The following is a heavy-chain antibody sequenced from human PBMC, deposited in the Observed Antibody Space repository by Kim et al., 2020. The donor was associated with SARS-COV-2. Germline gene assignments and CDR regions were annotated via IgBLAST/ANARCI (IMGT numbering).Heavy chain of an antibody. Sequence: GGSLRLSCAASGFTFSSYGIHWVRQAPGKGLEWVAVISYDGSNKYYADSVKGRFTISRDNSKNTLYLQMNSLRAEDTAVYYCAKGDWSDTVDYYYYGLDVWGQGTTVTVSS. CDR3: AKGDWSDTVDYYYYGLDV. CDR2: ISYDGSNK. V-gene: IGHV3-30*18. CDR1: GFTFSSYG. D-gene: IGHD3-9*01. J-gene: IGHJ6*02.